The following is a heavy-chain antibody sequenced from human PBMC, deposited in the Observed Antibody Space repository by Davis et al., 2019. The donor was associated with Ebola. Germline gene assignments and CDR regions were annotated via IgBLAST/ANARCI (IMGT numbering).Heavy chain of an antibody. J-gene: IGHJ3*02. CDR2: IGTAGDT. V-gene: IGHV3-13*01. CDR1: GFTFSSYD. Sequence: GESLKISCAASGFTFSSYDMHWVRQVTGKGLEWVSAIGTAGDTYYPGSVKGRFTISRDNAKNTLYLQMNSLRDEDTAVYYCADQKNYASDIWGQGTMVTVSS. CDR3: ADQKNYASDI.